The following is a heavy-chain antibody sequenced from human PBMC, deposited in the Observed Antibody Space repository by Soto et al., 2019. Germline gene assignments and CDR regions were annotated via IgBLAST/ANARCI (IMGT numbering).Heavy chain of an antibody. CDR2: ISAYNGNT. J-gene: IGHJ4*02. D-gene: IGHD3-22*01. V-gene: IGHV1-18*01. Sequence: ASLKVSCKASGGTFSIYAISWVRQAPGQGLEWMGWISAYNGNTNYAQKLQGRVTMTTDTSTSTAYMELRSLRSDDTAVYYCASIARVRANYYDSSGYVYYFDYWGQGTLVTVSS. CDR1: GGTFSIYA. CDR3: ASIARVRANYYDSSGYVYYFDY.